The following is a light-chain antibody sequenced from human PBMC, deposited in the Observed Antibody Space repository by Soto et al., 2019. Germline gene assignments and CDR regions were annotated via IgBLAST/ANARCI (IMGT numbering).Light chain of an antibody. CDR2: DAS. J-gene: IGKJ1*01. V-gene: IGKV1-5*01. CDR3: QQYNSYTGT. Sequence: DIQMTQSPSTLSASVGDRVTITCRASQSISSWLAWYQQKPGKAPKLLIYDASSLESGVPSRFRGSGSGTEFTLTISSLQPGDFATYYCQQYNSYTGTFGQGTKVEIK. CDR1: QSISSW.